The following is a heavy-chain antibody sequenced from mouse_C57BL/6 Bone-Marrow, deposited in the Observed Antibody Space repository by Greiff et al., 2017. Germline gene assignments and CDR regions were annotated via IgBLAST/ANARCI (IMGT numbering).Heavy chain of an antibody. Sequence: DVMLVESGGGLVKPGGSLKLSCAASGFTFSDYGMHWVRQAPEKGLEWVAYISSGSSTIYYADTVKGRFTIPRDNAKNILFLQMTSLGSEVTAMYYCAREGYYVCSYAMDYWGQGTSVTVSS. V-gene: IGHV5-17*01. J-gene: IGHJ4*01. CDR3: AREGYYVCSYAMDY. CDR2: ISSGSSTI. D-gene: IGHD2-3*01. CDR1: GFTFSDYG.